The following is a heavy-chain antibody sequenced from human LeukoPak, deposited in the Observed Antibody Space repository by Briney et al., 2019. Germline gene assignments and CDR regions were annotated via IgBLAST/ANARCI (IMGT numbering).Heavy chain of an antibody. V-gene: IGHV3-15*01. CDR1: GFTFSDAW. CDR3: TTDGSTTLSNTFDY. Sequence: GGSLRLSCAASGFTFSDAWMNWVRLAPGKGLEWVGRIKSRNRGETVDYAAPVKGRFTISRDGSKTTVYLQMNGLKTEDTAIYYYTTDGSTTLSNTFDYWGQGTLVTVSS. CDR2: IKSRNRGETV. J-gene: IGHJ4*02. D-gene: IGHD1-26*01.